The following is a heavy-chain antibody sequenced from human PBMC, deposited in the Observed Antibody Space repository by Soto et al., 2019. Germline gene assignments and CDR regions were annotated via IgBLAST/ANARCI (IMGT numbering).Heavy chain of an antibody. J-gene: IGHJ6*02. CDR3: ARSRSPKVVPAACSIAYYYYGIDV. V-gene: IGHV1-46*01. D-gene: IGHD2-2*01. Sequence: GASVKVSCKASGYTFTSYYMHWVRQAPGQGLEWMGIINPSGGSTSYAQKFQGRVTMTRDTSTSTVYMELSSLRSEDTAVYYCARSRSPKVVPAACSIAYYYYGIDVWGQGTTVTVSS. CDR2: INPSGGST. CDR1: GYTFTSYY.